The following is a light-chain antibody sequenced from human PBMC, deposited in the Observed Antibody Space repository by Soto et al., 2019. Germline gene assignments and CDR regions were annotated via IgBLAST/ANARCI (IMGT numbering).Light chain of an antibody. V-gene: IGLV1-40*01. J-gene: IGLJ2*01. CDR1: SSNIGSGYD. CDR2: GNT. CDR3: QSYDNSLSVHVV. Sequence: QAVVTQPPSVSGAPGQRVTISCTGGSSNIGSGYDVHWYQQLPGTAPKLLIYGNTNRPSGVPDRFSASTSATSASLAITGLQAEDEGDYYCQSYDNSLSVHVVFGGGTKLTVL.